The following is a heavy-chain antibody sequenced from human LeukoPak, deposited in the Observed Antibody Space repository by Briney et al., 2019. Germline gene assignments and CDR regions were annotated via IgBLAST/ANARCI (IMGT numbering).Heavy chain of an antibody. Sequence: QPGRSLRLSCAASGFTFSSYGMHWVRQAPGKGLEWVAVIWYDGSNKYYADSVKGRFTISRDNSKNTLYLQMNSLRAEDTAVYYCARDYDILTGYCRVTNWFDPWGQGTLVTVSS. D-gene: IGHD3-9*01. CDR2: IWYDGSNK. V-gene: IGHV3-33*01. J-gene: IGHJ5*02. CDR3: ARDYDILTGYCRVTNWFDP. CDR1: GFTFSSYG.